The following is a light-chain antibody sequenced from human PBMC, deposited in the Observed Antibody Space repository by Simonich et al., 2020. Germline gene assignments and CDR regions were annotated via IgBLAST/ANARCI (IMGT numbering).Light chain of an antibody. V-gene: IGLV2-23*01. CDR2: EGS. J-gene: IGLJ1*01. Sequence: QSALTQPASVSGSPGQSITISCTGTSSDVGSYNLVSWYQQHPGKAPKLMGYEGSKRPSGVSNRVSGYKSGNTASLTITGLQAEDEADYYCCSYAGSSTSYVFGTGTKVTVL. CDR1: SSDVGSYNL. CDR3: CSYAGSSTSYV.